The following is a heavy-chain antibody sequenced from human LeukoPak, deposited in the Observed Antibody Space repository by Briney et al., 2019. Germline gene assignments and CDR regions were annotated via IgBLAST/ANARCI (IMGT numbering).Heavy chain of an antibody. J-gene: IGHJ3*02. CDR3: ARPLTGDLSDAFDI. D-gene: IGHD7-27*01. V-gene: IGHV1-2*02. CDR1: GYTFTGYY. Sequence: ASVKVSCKASGYTFTGYYMHWVRQAPGQGLEWMGWINPNSGGTNYAQKFQGRVTMTRDTSISTAYMELSRLRSDDTAVYYCARPLTGDLSDAFDIWGQGTMVTVSS. CDR2: INPNSGGT.